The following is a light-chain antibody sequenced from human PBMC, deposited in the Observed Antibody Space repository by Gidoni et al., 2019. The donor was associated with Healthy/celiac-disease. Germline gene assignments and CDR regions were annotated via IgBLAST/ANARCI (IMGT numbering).Light chain of an antibody. V-gene: IGKV3-20*01. J-gene: IGKJ1*01. Sequence: EIVLTQSPGTLSLSPGERATLSCRASQSVSSSYLAWYQQKPGQAPRLLIYGASSRATGIPDRFSGSWSGTDFTLTISRLEPEDFAVYYCQQYGSSGWTFGQXTKVEIK. CDR1: QSVSSSY. CDR3: QQYGSSGWT. CDR2: GAS.